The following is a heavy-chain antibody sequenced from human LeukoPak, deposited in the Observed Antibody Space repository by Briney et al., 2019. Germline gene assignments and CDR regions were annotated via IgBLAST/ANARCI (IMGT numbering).Heavy chain of an antibody. Sequence: SETLSLTCTVSGGSINSANYYWGWLRQPPGKGLEWIGSIYYSETTYDNPSLKSRVTISIETSKNQFSLKLTSVTASDTAVYYCARQRADYYYYYVDVWGKGTTVAVS. CDR3: ARQRADYYYYYVDV. V-gene: IGHV4-39*01. J-gene: IGHJ6*03. CDR2: IYYSETT. CDR1: GGSINSANYY.